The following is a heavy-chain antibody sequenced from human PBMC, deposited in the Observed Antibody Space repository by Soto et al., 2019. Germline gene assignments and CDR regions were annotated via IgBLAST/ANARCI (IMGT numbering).Heavy chain of an antibody. D-gene: IGHD2-15*01. Sequence: WASVKVSCKASGYTFTSYYMHWVRQAPGQGLEWMGIINPSGGSTSYAQKFQGRVTMTRDTSTSTVYMELRSLRSDDTAVYYCARDHVAPVGYCSGGSCYVTDYRGQGTLVTVSS. CDR1: GYTFTSYY. CDR3: ARDHVAPVGYCSGGSCYVTDY. CDR2: INPSGGST. V-gene: IGHV1-46*01. J-gene: IGHJ4*02.